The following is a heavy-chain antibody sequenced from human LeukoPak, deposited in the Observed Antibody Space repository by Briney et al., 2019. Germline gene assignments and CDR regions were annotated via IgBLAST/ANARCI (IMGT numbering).Heavy chain of an antibody. D-gene: IGHD6-19*01. CDR3: AKDWNYSSGWYYFDY. J-gene: IGHJ4*02. CDR1: GFTFSSYA. Sequence: GGSLRLSCAASGFTFSSYAMSWVRQAPGKGLEWVSAISGSGGSTYYADSVKGRFTISRDNSKNTLYLQMNSLRAEDTAVYYCAKDWNYSSGWYYFDYWGQGTLVTVSS. CDR2: ISGSGGST. V-gene: IGHV3-23*01.